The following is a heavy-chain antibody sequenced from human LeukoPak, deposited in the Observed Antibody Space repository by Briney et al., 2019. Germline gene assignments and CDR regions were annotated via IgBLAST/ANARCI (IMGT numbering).Heavy chain of an antibody. CDR3: ASSSTSYP. Sequence: SSVKVSCKASGGTFSIYAVSWVPQAPGQGLEWMGRIIPIFGTAHYAQKLQGRVTIPADESTSTAYMELSSLGSEDTAVYYCASSSTSYPWGQGTLVTVSS. V-gene: IGHV1-69*15. CDR1: GGTFSIYA. J-gene: IGHJ5*02. D-gene: IGHD2-2*01. CDR2: IIPIFGTA.